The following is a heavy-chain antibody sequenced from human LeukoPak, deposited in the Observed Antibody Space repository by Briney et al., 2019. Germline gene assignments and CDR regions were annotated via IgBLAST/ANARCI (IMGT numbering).Heavy chain of an antibody. V-gene: IGHV3-74*01. CDR1: GFTVSSNY. Sequence: PGGSLRLSCAASGFTVSSNYMSWVRQAPGKGLVWVSRINSDGSSTSYADSVKGRFTISRDNAKNTLYLQMNSLRAEDTAVYYCARDYCSSTSCFPDYWGQGTLVTVSS. J-gene: IGHJ4*02. CDR3: ARDYCSSTSCFPDY. CDR2: INSDGSST. D-gene: IGHD2-2*01.